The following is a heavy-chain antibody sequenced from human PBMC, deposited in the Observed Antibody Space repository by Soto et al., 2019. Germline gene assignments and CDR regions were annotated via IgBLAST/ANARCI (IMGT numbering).Heavy chain of an antibody. V-gene: IGHV3-23*01. CDR3: SDGGGYSSLFEC. Sequence: GGSLRLSCAASGFTFSSYAMSCVRQAPGKGLEWVSAISGSGGSTYYADSVKGRFTISRDNSKNTLYLQMNSLRAEDTAVYYCSDGGGYSSLFECWGQGPLVTVSP. D-gene: IGHD5-18*01. CDR2: ISGSGGST. J-gene: IGHJ4*02. CDR1: GFTFSSYA.